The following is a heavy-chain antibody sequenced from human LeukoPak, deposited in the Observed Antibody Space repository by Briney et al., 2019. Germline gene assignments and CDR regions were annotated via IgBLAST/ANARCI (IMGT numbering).Heavy chain of an antibody. D-gene: IGHD3-10*01. J-gene: IGHJ4*02. V-gene: IGHV3-23*01. Sequence: GGSLRLSCAASGFTFSSYAMSWVRQAPGKGLEWVSATSGSGGSTYYADSVKGRFTISRDNSKNTLYLQMNSLRAEDTAVYYCAKDHRGWFGELYPDYWGQGTLVTVSS. CDR1: GFTFSSYA. CDR2: TSGSGGST. CDR3: AKDHRGWFGELYPDY.